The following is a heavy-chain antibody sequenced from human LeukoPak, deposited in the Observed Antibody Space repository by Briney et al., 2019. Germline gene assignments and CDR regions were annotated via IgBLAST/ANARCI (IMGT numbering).Heavy chain of an antibody. V-gene: IGHV4-59*01. Sequence: SETLSLTCTVSGGSMSSYYWSWIRQPPGKGLEWIGYIYYSGSTNYNPSLKSRVTISVDTSKNQFSLKLSSVTAADTAVYYCARVRHISYSETNWFDPWGQGTLVTVSS. D-gene: IGHD1-26*01. J-gene: IGHJ5*02. CDR2: IYYSGST. CDR1: GGSMSSYY. CDR3: ARVRHISYSETNWFDP.